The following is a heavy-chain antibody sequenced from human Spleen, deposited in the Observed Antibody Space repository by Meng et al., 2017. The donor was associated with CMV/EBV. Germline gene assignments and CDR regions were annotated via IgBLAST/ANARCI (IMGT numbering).Heavy chain of an antibody. V-gene: IGHV1-3*01. CDR3: ARDSGSGWYRLDP. J-gene: IGHJ5*02. CDR1: GYTFTSGE. CDR2: INPGNGNR. Sequence: KGSGYTFTSGEIHWVRQAPGQRLEWMGWINPGNGNRKSSQRFQGRVTITRDTSASTAYMELRSLTSEDTAVYYCARDSGSGWYRLDPWGQGTLVTVSS. D-gene: IGHD6-19*01.